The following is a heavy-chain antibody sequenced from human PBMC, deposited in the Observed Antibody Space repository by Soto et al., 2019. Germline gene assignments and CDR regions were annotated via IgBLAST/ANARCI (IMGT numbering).Heavy chain of an antibody. V-gene: IGHV2-5*02. CDR2: IYWDDDK. Sequence: SGPTLVNPTQTLTLTCTFSGFSLSSTRVAVGWISQPPGKALEWLALIYWDDDKRYSPFLKSRLTITKDTSKNQVVLTMTNMDPVDTATYYCAHSVVAGLGYYFDYWGQGTLVTSPQ. CDR1: GFSLSSTRVA. CDR3: AHSVVAGLGYYFDY. D-gene: IGHD6-19*01. J-gene: IGHJ4*02.